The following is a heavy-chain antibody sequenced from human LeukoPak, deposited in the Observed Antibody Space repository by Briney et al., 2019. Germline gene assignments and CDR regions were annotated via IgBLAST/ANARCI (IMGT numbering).Heavy chain of an antibody. D-gene: IGHD4-17*01. CDR3: ARGGSYGDYSRV. V-gene: IGHV3-7*01. CDR1: GFSFSSYW. Sequence: GASLRLSCAASGFSFSSYWMSWVLQAPGKGLEWVANIKQDGSEKYYVHSVKGRFTISRDNAKNSLYLQMNSLRAADTAVYYCARGGSYGDYSRVWGQGTTVTVSS. CDR2: IKQDGSEK. J-gene: IGHJ6*02.